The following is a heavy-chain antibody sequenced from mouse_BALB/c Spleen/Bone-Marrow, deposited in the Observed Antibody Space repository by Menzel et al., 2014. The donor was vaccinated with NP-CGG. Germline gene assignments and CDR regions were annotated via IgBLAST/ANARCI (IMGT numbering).Heavy chain of an antibody. V-gene: IGHV5-15*02. Sequence: EVQRVESGGGLVQPGGSRKLSCAASGFTFSDYGMAWVRQAPGKGPEWVAFISNLAYSIYYADTVTGRFTISRENAKNTLYLEMSSLRSEDTAMYYCVRGRGRYRYFDVWGAGTTVTVSS. CDR1: GFTFSDYG. J-gene: IGHJ1*01. CDR3: VRGRGRYRYFDV. CDR2: ISNLAYSI. D-gene: IGHD3-1*01.